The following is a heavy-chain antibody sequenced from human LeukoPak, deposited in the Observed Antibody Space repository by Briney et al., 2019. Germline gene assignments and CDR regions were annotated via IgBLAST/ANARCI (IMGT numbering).Heavy chain of an antibody. D-gene: IGHD6-19*01. Sequence: PSETLSLTCTVSGGSISSGGYYWSWIRQPPGKGLEWIGEINHSGSTNYNPSLKSRVTISVDTSKNQFSLKLSSVTAADTAVYYCARGSAVADVFDYWGQGTLVTVSS. CDR2: INHSGST. CDR3: ARGSAVADVFDY. CDR1: GGSISSGGYY. V-gene: IGHV4-39*07. J-gene: IGHJ4*02.